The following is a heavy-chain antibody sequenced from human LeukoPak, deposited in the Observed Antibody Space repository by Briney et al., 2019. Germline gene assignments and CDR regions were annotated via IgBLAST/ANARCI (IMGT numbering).Heavy chain of an antibody. D-gene: IGHD1-14*01. CDR2: FFYNGTT. CDR1: GGSTRTYS. Sequence: SETLSLTCTVSGGSTRTYSWSWIRQSPVKGLEWIGCFFYNGTTTYNPSLKSRITVSLDASRNQFSLKLSSVTAADTAVYFCARHPTGLSAMDVWGKGTTVAVSS. V-gene: IGHV4-59*08. J-gene: IGHJ6*03. CDR3: ARHPTGLSAMDV.